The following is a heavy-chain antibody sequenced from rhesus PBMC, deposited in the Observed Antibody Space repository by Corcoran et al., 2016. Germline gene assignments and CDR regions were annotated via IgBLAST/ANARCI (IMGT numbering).Heavy chain of an antibody. J-gene: IGHJ4*01. CDR2: ISYSGST. CDR1: GYSISSGYG. Sequence: QLQLQESGPGLVKPSETLSLTCAVSGYSISSGYGWSWICQPPGKGLEWIGYISYSGSTSYNPSLKSRVTSSRDTSKNPFSLKLSSVTAADTAVYYCARDEAEYCSSTYCSSGDYWGQGVLVTVSS. CDR3: ARDEAEYCSSTYCSSGDY. D-gene: IGHD2-15*01. V-gene: IGHV4-122*02.